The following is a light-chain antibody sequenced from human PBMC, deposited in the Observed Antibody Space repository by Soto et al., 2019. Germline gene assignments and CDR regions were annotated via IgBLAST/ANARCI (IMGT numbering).Light chain of an antibody. CDR3: KQYSSHSK. CDR1: QGISSY. V-gene: IGKV1-8*01. J-gene: IGKJ1*01. CDR2: AAS. Sequence: AIRMTPSPSSLSASTGDRVNITCRASQGISSYLAWYQQKPGKAPKLLIYAASTLQSGVPSRFSGSGSGTDFTLTISCLQSEDFATYYCKQYSSHSKFGQGTKVDIK.